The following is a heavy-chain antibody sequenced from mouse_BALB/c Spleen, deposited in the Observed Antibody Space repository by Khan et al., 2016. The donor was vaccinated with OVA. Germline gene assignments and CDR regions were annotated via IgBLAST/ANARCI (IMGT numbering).Heavy chain of an antibody. CDR3: TRLAFYYNSRGFTN. D-gene: IGHD1-1*01. CDR2: ISSGGSYT. J-gene: IGHJ3*01. Sequence: EVELVESGGDLVKPGGSLKLSCAASGFTFSTYGMSWVRQTPDKRLEWVATISSGGSYTYYVDSVKGRFTISRDNAKNTLYLQMSSLKSEETAMYYCTRLAFYYNSRGFTNWGQGTLVTVSA. CDR1: GFTFSTYG. V-gene: IGHV5-6*01.